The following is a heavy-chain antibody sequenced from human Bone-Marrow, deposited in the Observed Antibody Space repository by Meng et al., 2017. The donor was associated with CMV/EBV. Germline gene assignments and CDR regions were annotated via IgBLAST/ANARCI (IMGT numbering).Heavy chain of an antibody. V-gene: IGHV4-34*01. CDR1: GGSFSGYY. D-gene: IGHD4-17*01. CDR3: ARAAYGDYHWFDP. J-gene: IGHJ5*02. CDR2: INHSGST. Sequence: CAVYGGSFSGYYWSWIRQPPGKGLEWIGEINHSGSTNYNPSLKSRVTISVDTSKNQFSLKLSSVTAADTAVYYCARAAYGDYHWFDPWGQGTLVTLSS.